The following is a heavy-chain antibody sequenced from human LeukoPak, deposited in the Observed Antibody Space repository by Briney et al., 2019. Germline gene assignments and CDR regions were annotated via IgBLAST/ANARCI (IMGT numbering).Heavy chain of an antibody. CDR2: ISSSSSYI. Sequence: LGGSLRLSCAASGFTFSSYSMNWVRQAPGKGLEWVSSISSSSSYIYYADSVKGRFTISRENAKSSLYLQMNSLRAEDTAVYYCARVPRIVGATGSGDYWGQGTLVTVSS. V-gene: IGHV3-21*01. D-gene: IGHD1-26*01. CDR1: GFTFSSYS. J-gene: IGHJ4*02. CDR3: ARVPRIVGATGSGDY.